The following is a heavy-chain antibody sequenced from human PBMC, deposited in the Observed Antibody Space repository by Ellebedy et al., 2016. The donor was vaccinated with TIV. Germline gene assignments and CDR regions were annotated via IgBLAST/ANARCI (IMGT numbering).Heavy chain of an antibody. D-gene: IGHD1-26*01. CDR1: GFSFTTYG. CDR2: IWSDGSNN. CDR3: ARGSAASGGSYFDY. V-gene: IGHV3-33*01. Sequence: GESLKISCAASGFSFTTYGIHWVRQAPGKGLEWVALIWSDGSNNYYADSVKGQFTISRDNSKNTLYLQMNSLRAEDTAVYYCARGSAASGGSYFDYWGQGILVTVSS. J-gene: IGHJ4*02.